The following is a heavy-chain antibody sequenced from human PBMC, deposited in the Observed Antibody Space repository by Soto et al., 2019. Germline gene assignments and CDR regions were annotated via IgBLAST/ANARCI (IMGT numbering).Heavy chain of an antibody. CDR3: ARGGDYDFWSGLGASEYYYYMDV. CDR1: GGSISSYY. J-gene: IGHJ6*03. V-gene: IGHV4-59*01. D-gene: IGHD3-3*01. Sequence: NPSETLSLTCTVSGGSISSYYWSWIRQPPGKGLEWIGYIYYSGSTNYNPSLKSRVTISVDTSKNQFSLKLSSVTAADTAVYYCARGGDYDFWSGLGASEYYYYMDVWGKGTTVTVSS. CDR2: IYYSGST.